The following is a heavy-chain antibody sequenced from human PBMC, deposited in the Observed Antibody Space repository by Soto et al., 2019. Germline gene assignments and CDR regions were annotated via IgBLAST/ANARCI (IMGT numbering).Heavy chain of an antibody. Sequence: QVQLQESGPGLVKPSQTLSLTCTVSGGSISSSAYYWSWIRQHPGKGLEWIGYISHSGSTYYNPSLKSRVIISVDTSKNHFSLSLTSVTDADTAVYYCAREYTYGSNFFDCWGQGALVTVYS. V-gene: IGHV4-31*03. CDR2: ISHSGST. CDR1: GGSISSSAYY. D-gene: IGHD5-18*01. CDR3: AREYTYGSNFFDC. J-gene: IGHJ4*02.